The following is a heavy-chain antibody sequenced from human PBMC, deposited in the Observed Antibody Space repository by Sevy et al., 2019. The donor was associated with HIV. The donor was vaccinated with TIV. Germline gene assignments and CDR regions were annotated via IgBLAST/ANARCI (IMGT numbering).Heavy chain of an antibody. J-gene: IGHJ5*02. CDR2: IYYSGST. CDR1: GGSISSYY. CDR3: ARVLVGYCSGCSCYKNWFDP. D-gene: IGHD2-15*01. V-gene: IGHV4-59*01. Sequence: SETLSLTCTVSGGSISSYYWSWIRQPPGKGLEWIGYIYYSGSTNYNPSLKSRVTISVDTSKNQFSLKLSSVTAADTAVYYCARVLVGYCSGCSCYKNWFDPWGQGTLVTVSS.